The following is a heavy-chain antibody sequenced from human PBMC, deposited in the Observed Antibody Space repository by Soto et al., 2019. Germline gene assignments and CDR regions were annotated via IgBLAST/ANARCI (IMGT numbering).Heavy chain of an antibody. CDR1: GGSISSSSYY. D-gene: IGHD3-10*01. CDR3: ARHIPFYYGSGSAVGYLDY. V-gene: IGHV4-39*01. Sequence: SETLSLTCTVSGGSISSSSYYWGWIRQPPGKGLEWIGSIYYSGSTYYNPSLKSRVTISVDTSKNQFSLKLSSVTAADTAVYYCARHIPFYYGSGSAVGYLDYWGQGTLVTVSS. J-gene: IGHJ4*02. CDR2: IYYSGST.